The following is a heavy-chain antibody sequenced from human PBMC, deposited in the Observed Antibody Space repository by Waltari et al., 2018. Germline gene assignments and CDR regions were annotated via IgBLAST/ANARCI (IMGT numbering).Heavy chain of an antibody. V-gene: IGHV4-39*07. J-gene: IGHJ6*03. CDR1: GGSISSSSSY. CDR3: ARVGFGYYYMDV. D-gene: IGHD3-10*01. CDR2: IYYSGST. Sequence: QLQLQESGPGLVKPSETLSLPCTVSGGSISSSSSYWGWIRQPPGKGLEWIGSIYYSGSTYYNPSLKSRVTISVDTSKNQFSLKLSSVTAADTAVYYCARVGFGYYYMDVWGKGTTVTISS.